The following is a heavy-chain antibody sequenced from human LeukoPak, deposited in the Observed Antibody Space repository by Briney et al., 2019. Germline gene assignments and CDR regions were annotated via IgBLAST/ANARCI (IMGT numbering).Heavy chain of an antibody. CDR2: MNPNSGNT. J-gene: IGHJ4*02. Sequence: ASVKVSCKASGYTFTSYDINWVRQATGQGLEWMGWMNPNSGNTGYAQKFQGRVTMTRDTSISTAYMELSRLRSDDTAVYYCARDYDILTGYPTYWGQGTLVTVSS. CDR1: GYTFTSYD. D-gene: IGHD3-9*01. V-gene: IGHV1-8*01. CDR3: ARDYDILTGYPTY.